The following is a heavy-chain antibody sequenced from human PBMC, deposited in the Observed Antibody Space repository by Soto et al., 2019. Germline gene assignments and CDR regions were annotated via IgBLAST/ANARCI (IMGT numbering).Heavy chain of an antibody. CDR1: GYTLTNHG. Sequence: QVQLVQSGAEVKKPGASVKVSCKASGYTLTNHGISWVRQAPGQGLEWLGWMSAYNGDTRYAQIFQGRVTMTTDTSTSTAYMELRSLRSGDTAVYYCASDSYNWNDGGTFDIWGQGTMVTVSS. CDR3: ASDSYNWNDGGTFDI. D-gene: IGHD1-1*01. J-gene: IGHJ3*02. CDR2: MSAYNGDT. V-gene: IGHV1-18*01.